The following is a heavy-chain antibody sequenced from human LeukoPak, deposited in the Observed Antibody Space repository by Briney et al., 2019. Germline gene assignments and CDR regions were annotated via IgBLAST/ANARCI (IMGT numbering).Heavy chain of an antibody. CDR2: IIPIFGTA. D-gene: IGHD6-13*01. CDR1: GGTFSSYA. J-gene: IGHJ4*02. V-gene: IGHV1-69*05. CDR3: ARTNGVRAAGLCLGY. Sequence: SLKVSCKASGGTFSSYAISWVRQAPGHGLEWMGGIIPIFGTANYAQKFQGRVTITTDESTSTAYMELSSLRSEDTAVYYCARTNGVRAAGLCLGYWGQGTLVTVSS.